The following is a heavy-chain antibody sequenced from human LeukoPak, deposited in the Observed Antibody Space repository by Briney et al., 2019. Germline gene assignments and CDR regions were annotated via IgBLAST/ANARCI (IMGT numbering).Heavy chain of an antibody. CDR2: INPNSRGT. D-gene: IGHD4-11*01. CDR1: GYTFTGYY. Sequence: ASVKVSCKASGYTFTGYYMHWVRQAPGQGLEWMGWINPNSRGTNYAQKFQGRVTLTRDTYISTAYMELSRLRSDDTAVYYCARGTTVTTLPYYYYFMDVWGKGTTVTVSS. J-gene: IGHJ6*03. V-gene: IGHV1-2*02. CDR3: ARGTTVTTLPYYYYFMDV.